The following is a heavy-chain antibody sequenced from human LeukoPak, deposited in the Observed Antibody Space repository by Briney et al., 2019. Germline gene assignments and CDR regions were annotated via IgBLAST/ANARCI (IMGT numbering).Heavy chain of an antibody. V-gene: IGHV1-69*05. CDR2: IIPIFGTA. J-gene: IGHJ4*02. CDR3: ARARSGSYLPFDY. D-gene: IGHD1-26*01. CDR1: GGTFSSYA. Sequence: SVKVSCKASGGTFSSYAISRVRQAPGQGLEWMGGIIPIFGTANYAQKFQGRVTITTDESTSTAYMELSSLRSEDTAAYYCARARSGSYLPFDYWGQGTLVTVSS.